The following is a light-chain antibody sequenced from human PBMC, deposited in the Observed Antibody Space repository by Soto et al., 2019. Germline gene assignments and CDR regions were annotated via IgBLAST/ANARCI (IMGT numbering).Light chain of an antibody. V-gene: IGKV1-39*01. Sequence: DIEMTQSPSSLSASVGDRVRITCRASQRISSYLNWYQQKPGKAPQLLIYATSSLQSGVPSRFSGGGFETDFTLTISSLQPEDFATYYCQRSYSFPRTFGQGTKVDIK. CDR3: QRSYSFPRT. CDR1: QRISSY. CDR2: ATS. J-gene: IGKJ1*01.